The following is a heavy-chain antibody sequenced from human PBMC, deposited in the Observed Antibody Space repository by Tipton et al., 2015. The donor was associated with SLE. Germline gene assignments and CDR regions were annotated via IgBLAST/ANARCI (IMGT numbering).Heavy chain of an antibody. J-gene: IGHJ3*02. CDR1: GYSFTSYW. CDR3: ARRRDGSGSYYHPFDI. Sequence: QLVQSGAEVKKPGESLKISCKGSGYSFTSYWIGWVRQMPGKGLEWMGIINPGDSDTRYSPSFQGQVTLSADKSLSTAYLQWTTLQASDTAMYYCARRRDGSGSYYHPFDIWGQGTMVTVSS. D-gene: IGHD3-10*01. CDR2: INPGDSDT. V-gene: IGHV5-51*03.